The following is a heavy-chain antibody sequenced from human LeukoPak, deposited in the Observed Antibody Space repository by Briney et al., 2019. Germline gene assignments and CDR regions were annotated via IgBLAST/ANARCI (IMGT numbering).Heavy chain of an antibody. CDR2: ISGSGGTT. J-gene: IGHJ2*01. D-gene: IGHD5/OR15-5a*01. Sequence: GGSLRLSCAASGFTFSRYAMSWVRQAPGKGLEWLSPISGSGGTTYYAASVKGRFTISRDNSKNTLYLQMNSLRAEDTAVCYCAKDRLRLAYFDLWGRGTLVTVSS. CDR3: AKDRLRLAYFDL. CDR1: GFTFSRYA. V-gene: IGHV3-23*01.